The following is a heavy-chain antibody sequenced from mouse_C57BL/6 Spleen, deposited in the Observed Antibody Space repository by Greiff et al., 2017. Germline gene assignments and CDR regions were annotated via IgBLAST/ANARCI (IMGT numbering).Heavy chain of an antibody. V-gene: IGHV1-78*01. CDR1: GYTFTDHT. D-gene: IGHD1-1*01. CDR2: IYPRNGST. CDR3: ARGYYYYGSGGYIDV. Sequence: VQLQQSDAELVKPGASVKISCKVSGYTFTDHTIHWMKQRHEQGLAWIGFIYPRNGSTKYNEKFKGKATLTADKSSSTAYMQLDSLTSEDSAVYFCARGYYYYGSGGYIDVWGTGTTVTVSS. J-gene: IGHJ1*03.